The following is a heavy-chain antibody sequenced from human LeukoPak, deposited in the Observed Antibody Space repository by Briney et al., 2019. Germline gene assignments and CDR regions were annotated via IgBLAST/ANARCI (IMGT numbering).Heavy chain of an antibody. CDR2: IKRKVDGETT. V-gene: IGHV3-15*01. CDR1: GFTFSDAW. Sequence: GGSLRLSCTASGFTFSDAWLTWGRLAPGEGLEWIGRIKRKVDGETTDYAARVKDRFTISRDDSKKTLYLHMNSLKSEDTAVYYCAIGLGTTDSDYWGQKTLVTASS. J-gene: IGHJ4*02. CDR3: AIGLGTTDSDY. D-gene: IGHD7-27*01.